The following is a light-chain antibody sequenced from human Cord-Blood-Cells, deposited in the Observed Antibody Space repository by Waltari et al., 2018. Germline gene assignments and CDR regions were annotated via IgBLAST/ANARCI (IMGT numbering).Light chain of an antibody. Sequence: QSALTQPASVSGSPGQSITISCTGTSSDVGGYNYVSWSQQRPGKAPKLMIYAVSNRPSGVSNRFSGSKSGNTASLTISGLQAEDEADYYCSSYTSSSTWVFGGGTKLTVL. J-gene: IGLJ3*02. V-gene: IGLV2-14*03. CDR2: AVS. CDR1: SSDVGGYNY. CDR3: SSYTSSSTWV.